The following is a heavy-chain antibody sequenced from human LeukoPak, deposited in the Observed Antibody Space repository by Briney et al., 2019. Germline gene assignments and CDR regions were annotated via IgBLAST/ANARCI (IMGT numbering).Heavy chain of an antibody. CDR2: IYTSGST. CDR1: GGSIRSYY. V-gene: IGHV4-4*09. CDR3: ARLYSSSWYDLRYYMDV. J-gene: IGHJ6*03. D-gene: IGHD6-13*01. Sequence: NPSETLSLTCTVSGGSIRSYYWSWIRQPPGKGLEWVGYIYTSGSTNYNPSLNSRVTISVDTSKNQFSLELSSVTAADTAVYYCARLYSSSWYDLRYYMDVWGKGTTVTVSS.